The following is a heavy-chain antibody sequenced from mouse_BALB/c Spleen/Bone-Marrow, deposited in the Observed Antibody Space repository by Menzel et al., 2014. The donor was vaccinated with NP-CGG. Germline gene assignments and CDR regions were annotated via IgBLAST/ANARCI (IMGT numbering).Heavy chain of an antibody. V-gene: IGHV1-7*01. J-gene: IGHJ3*01. Sequence: VQLQQSGAELAKPGASVKMSCKASGYTFTSYWMHWVKRRPGQGLEWIGYINPSTGYTEYNQKFKDKATLTAVKSSTTAYMQLRSLTSEDSAVYYCARDDYDAIAYWGQGTLVTVSA. CDR1: GYTFTSYW. D-gene: IGHD2-4*01. CDR3: ARDDYDAIAY. CDR2: INPSTGYT.